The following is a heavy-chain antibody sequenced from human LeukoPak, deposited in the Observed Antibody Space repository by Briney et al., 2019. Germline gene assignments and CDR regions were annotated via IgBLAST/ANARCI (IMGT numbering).Heavy chain of an antibody. Sequence: GGSLRLSCAASGFTFSSYAMNWVRQAPGKGLEWVSGISGSGGSIYQADSVKGRFTISRDNSKNTLYLQMNSLRAEDTAVYYCAIVNGGYCSGGRCSDYWGQGTLVTVSS. CDR2: ISGSGGSI. CDR3: AIVNGGYCSGGRCSDY. D-gene: IGHD2-15*01. V-gene: IGHV3-23*01. J-gene: IGHJ4*02. CDR1: GFTFSSYA.